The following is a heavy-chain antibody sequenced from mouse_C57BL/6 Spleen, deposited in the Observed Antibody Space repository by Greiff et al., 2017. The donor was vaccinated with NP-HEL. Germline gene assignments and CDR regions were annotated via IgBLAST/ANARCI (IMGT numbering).Heavy chain of an antibody. Sequence: EVKLMESEGGLVQPGSSMKLSCTASGFTFSDYYMAWVRQVPEKGLEWVANINYDGSSTYYLDSLKSRFIISRDNAKNILYLQMSSLKSEDTATYYCARVENYYGSNPYWYFDVWGTGTTVTVSS. J-gene: IGHJ1*03. CDR2: INYDGSST. CDR1: GFTFSDYY. CDR3: ARVENYYGSNPYWYFDV. V-gene: IGHV5-16*01. D-gene: IGHD1-1*01.